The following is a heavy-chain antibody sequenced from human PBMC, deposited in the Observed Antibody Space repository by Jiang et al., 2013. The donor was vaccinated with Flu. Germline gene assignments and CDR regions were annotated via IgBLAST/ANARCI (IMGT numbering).Heavy chain of an antibody. D-gene: IGHD2-15*01. CDR2: IYYSGTT. J-gene: IGHJ6*03. CDR3: ARVVAAHRGSYYYYMDV. CDR1: GDSISSGDYF. V-gene: IGHV4-30-4*01. Sequence: GPGLVKPSQTLSLTCTVSGDSISSGDYFWSWIRQPPGKGLEWIGYIYYSGTTYYNPSLRSRLTMSVDTSKSQFSLKLSSVTAADTAVYYCARVVAAHRGSYYYYMDVWGKGTTVTVS.